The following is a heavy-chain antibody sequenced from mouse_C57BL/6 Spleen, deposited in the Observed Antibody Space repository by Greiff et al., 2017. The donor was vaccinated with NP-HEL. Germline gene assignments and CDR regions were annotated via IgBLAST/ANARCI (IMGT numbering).Heavy chain of an antibody. J-gene: IGHJ2*01. Sequence: EVKLVESEGGLVQPGSSMKLSCTASGFTFSDYYMAWVRQVPEKGLEWVANINYDGSSTYYLDSLKSRFIISRDNAKNILYLQMSSLKSEGTATYYCARDRSSYFDYWGQGTTLTVSS. CDR2: INYDGSST. CDR3: ARDRSSYFDY. D-gene: IGHD1-1*01. CDR1: GFTFSDYY. V-gene: IGHV5-16*01.